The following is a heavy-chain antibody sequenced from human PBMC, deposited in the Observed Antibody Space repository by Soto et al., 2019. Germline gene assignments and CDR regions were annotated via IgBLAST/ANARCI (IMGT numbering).Heavy chain of an antibody. J-gene: IGHJ5*02. CDR1: GGSFSGYY. Sequence: SETLSLTCAVYGGSFSGYYWSWIRQPPGKGLEWIGEINHSGSTNYNPSLKSRVTISVDTSKNQFSLKLSSVTAADTAVYYCARGRLFEGCTNGVCQGSWFDPWGHGTLVTVSS. V-gene: IGHV4-34*01. CDR2: INHSGST. CDR3: ARGRLFEGCTNGVCQGSWFDP. D-gene: IGHD2-8*01.